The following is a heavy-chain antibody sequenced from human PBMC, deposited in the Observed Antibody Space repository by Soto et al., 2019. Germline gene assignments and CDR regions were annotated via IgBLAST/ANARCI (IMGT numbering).Heavy chain of an antibody. CDR3: ARRYCASDNCPLFYYFVDL. CDR1: GGTFNKFA. Sequence: GASVKVSCKASGGTFNKFAFSWVRQAPGQGFEWMGGIIPVFRSANYAQRFRGRITITADEYTSTVYLYLNDLRSEDTAVYYCARRYCASDNCPLFYYFVDLWGLGTTVTVS. V-gene: IGHV1-69*13. CDR2: IIPVFRSA. J-gene: IGHJ6*02. D-gene: IGHD2-21*02.